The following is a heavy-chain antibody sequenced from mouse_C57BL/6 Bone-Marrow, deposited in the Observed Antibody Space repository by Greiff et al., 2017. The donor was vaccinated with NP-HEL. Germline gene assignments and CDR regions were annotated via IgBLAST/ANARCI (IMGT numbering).Heavy chain of an antibody. Sequence: EVQGVESGGDLVKPGGSLKLSCAASGFSFSSYGMSWVRQTPDKRLEWVATISSGGSYTYYPDSVKGRFTISRDNAKNTLYLQMSSLKSEDTAMYYCERHRYFDVWGTGTTVTVSS. CDR1: GFSFSSYG. CDR2: ISSGGSYT. J-gene: IGHJ1*03. CDR3: ERHRYFDV. V-gene: IGHV5-6*01.